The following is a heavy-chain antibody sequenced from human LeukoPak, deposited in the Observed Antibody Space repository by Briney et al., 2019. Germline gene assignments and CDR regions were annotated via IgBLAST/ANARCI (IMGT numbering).Heavy chain of an antibody. Sequence: PGGTLSLSRAASGFTLCSYWVHSVRQPPGKGGMWLSRTNVDGSYADYAVSVRGRFTISRDNAKNKVYMQMNSLRTEDTAGYFCGRINYNGDSWGRGTLVTVSS. CDR1: GFTLCSYW. D-gene: IGHD3-10*01. J-gene: IGHJ5*02. CDR3: GRINYNGDS. CDR2: TNVDGSYA. V-gene: IGHV3-74*01.